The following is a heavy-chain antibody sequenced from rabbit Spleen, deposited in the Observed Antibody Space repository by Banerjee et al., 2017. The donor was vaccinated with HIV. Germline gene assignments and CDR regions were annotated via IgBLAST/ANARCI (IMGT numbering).Heavy chain of an antibody. J-gene: IGHJ4*01. D-gene: IGHD6-1*01. CDR2: IDPIFGTT. CDR1: GCIFCISDW. V-gene: IGHV1S40*01. CDR3: ARQQSGDYGYAL. Sequence: QSLVESGGDLVKPGASLTLTCTASGCIFCISDWIFWFRQAPGKGLEWIGYIDPIFGTTSYASCAKDRFPIPKTSWPTVTLQMPGLTAADTATYFCARQQSGDYGYALGVPRTLVTVS.